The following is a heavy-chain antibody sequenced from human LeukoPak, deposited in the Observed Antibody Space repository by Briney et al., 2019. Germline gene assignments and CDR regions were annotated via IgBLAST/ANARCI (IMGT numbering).Heavy chain of an antibody. J-gene: IGHJ4*02. CDR3: ASIVPGTSNYFDY. CDR1: GGSISSGGYY. Sequence: PSQTLSLTCIVSGGSISSGGYYWRWIRQHPGKGLEWIGYIYSSGSTYYNPSLKSRVTISVDTSKNQFSLKLSSVTAADTAVYYCASIVPGTSNYFDYWGQGTQVTVSS. D-gene: IGHD6-19*01. V-gene: IGHV4-31*03. CDR2: IYSSGST.